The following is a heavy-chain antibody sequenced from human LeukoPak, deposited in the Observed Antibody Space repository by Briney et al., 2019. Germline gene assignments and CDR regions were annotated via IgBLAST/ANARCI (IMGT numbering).Heavy chain of an antibody. CDR2: IIPIFGTA. CDR1: GGTFSSYA. J-gene: IGHJ4*02. Sequence: ASVKVSCKASGGTFSSYAISWVRQAPGQGLEWMGGIIPIFGTANYAQKFQGRVTITADESTSTAYMELSSLRSEDTAVYYCMIVVVVAASLKSEGDYWGQGTLVTVSS. V-gene: IGHV1-69*13. CDR3: MIVVVVAASLKSEGDY. D-gene: IGHD2-15*01.